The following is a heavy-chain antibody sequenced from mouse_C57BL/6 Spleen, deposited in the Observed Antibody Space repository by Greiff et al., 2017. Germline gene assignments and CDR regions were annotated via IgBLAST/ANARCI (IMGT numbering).Heavy chain of an antibody. CDR2: ISSGSSTI. Sequence: EVMLVESGGGLVKPGGSLKLSCAASGFTFSDSGMHWVRQAPEKGLEWVAYISSGSSTIYYADTVKGRFTISRDNAKNTLFLQRTSLRSEDTAMYYCARQGYCGSSFPWFAYWGQGTLVTVSA. V-gene: IGHV5-17*01. CDR3: ARQGYCGSSFPWFAY. D-gene: IGHD1-1*01. CDR1: GFTFSDSG. J-gene: IGHJ3*01.